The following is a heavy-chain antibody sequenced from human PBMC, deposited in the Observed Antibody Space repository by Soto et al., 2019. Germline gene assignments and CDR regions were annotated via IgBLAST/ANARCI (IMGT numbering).Heavy chain of an antibody. CDR1: GYTFTSYG. D-gene: IGHD3-22*01. Sequence: ASVKVSCKASGYTFTSYGISWVRQAPGQGLEWMGWISAYNVNAKYSQNFQGRVTITKDTSASTVYMELSSLRSEDTAVYYCARSYKLYYFDSSGYLDYWGQGTLVTVSS. V-gene: IGHV1-18*01. CDR2: ISAYNVNA. CDR3: ARSYKLYYFDSSGYLDY. J-gene: IGHJ4*02.